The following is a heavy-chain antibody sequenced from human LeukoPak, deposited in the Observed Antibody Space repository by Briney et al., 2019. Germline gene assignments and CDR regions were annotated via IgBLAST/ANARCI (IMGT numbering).Heavy chain of an antibody. Sequence: GGSPRLSCAASGFTFSDYNMNWVRQSPEKGLEWVSSITSGTTYIYYADSVRGRFTLSRDNAKNSLYLQMNSLRAEDTAVYYCARWPYSSSYYFDYWGQGTLVTVSS. J-gene: IGHJ4*02. D-gene: IGHD6-6*01. CDR2: ITSGTTYI. V-gene: IGHV3-21*01. CDR1: GFTFSDYN. CDR3: ARWPYSSSYYFDY.